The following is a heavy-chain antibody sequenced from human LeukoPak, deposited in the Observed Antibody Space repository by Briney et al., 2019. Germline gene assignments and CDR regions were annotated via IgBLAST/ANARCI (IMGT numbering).Heavy chain of an antibody. CDR2: VSYDGSNK. V-gene: IGHV3-30*04. CDR1: GFTFSSYA. J-gene: IGHJ6*03. Sequence: PGGSLRLSCAASGFTFSSYAMHWVRQAPGKGLEWVADVSYDGSNKYYADSVKGRFTISRDNSKNTLYLQMHSLRAEDTAVYYCAKAGHYYYYMDVWGKGTTVTVSS. CDR3: AKAGHYYYYMDV.